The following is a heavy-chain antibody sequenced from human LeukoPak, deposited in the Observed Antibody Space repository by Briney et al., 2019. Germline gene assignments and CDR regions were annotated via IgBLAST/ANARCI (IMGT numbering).Heavy chain of an antibody. CDR2: TSYDGSNQ. CDR3: ARDSSGNPDY. CDR1: GFTFSLYG. D-gene: IGHD1-1*01. V-gene: IGHV3-30*03. J-gene: IGHJ4*02. Sequence: GGSLRLSCAASGFTFSLYGMHWVRQAPGKGLEWVAVTSYDGSNQYYADSVKGRFTISRDNAKNSLYLQMNSLRAEDTAVYYCARDSSGNPDYWGQGTLVTVSS.